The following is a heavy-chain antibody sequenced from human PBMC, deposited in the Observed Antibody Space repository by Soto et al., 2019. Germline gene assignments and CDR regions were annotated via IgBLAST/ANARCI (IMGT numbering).Heavy chain of an antibody. CDR2: IYYSGST. D-gene: IGHD3-16*01. CDR3: ARRLVESSGAVWGSNYYFDY. J-gene: IGHJ4*02. Sequence: PSETLSLTCTVSGVSISSSSYYWGWIRQPPGKGLEWIGSIYYSGSTYYNPSLKSRVTISVDTSKNQFSLKLSSVTAADTAVYYCARRLVESSGAVWGSNYYFDYWGQGTLVTVSS. V-gene: IGHV4-39*01. CDR1: GVSISSSSYY.